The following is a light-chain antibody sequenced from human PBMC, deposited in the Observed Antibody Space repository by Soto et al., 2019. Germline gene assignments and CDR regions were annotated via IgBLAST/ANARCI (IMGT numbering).Light chain of an antibody. CDR1: QSVSRY. Sequence: EIVLTQSPATLSLSPGEGATLSCRASQSVSRYLAWYQQKPGQAPRLLIYDASSRAIGTPARFIGSGSGTDITLTISSLEPEDFAVYYCQQRSNWPPGYTFGQGTKLEIK. V-gene: IGKV3-11*01. J-gene: IGKJ2*01. CDR3: QQRSNWPPGYT. CDR2: DAS.